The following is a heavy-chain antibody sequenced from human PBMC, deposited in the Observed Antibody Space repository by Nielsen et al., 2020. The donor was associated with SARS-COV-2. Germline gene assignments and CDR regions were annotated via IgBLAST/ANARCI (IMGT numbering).Heavy chain of an antibody. CDR2: IRRDSGAR. CDR1: GFTLSNYW. J-gene: IGHJ4*02. Sequence: GGSLRLSCVGSGFTLSNYWMSWVRQAPGKGLEWVANIRRDSGARFYVDSVKGRFTIARDNSKNTLYLQMNSLRAEDTALYYCAKEYNFWSGSNIYDFWGQGTLVAVSS. D-gene: IGHD3-3*01. V-gene: IGHV3-7*01. CDR3: AKEYNFWSGSNIYDF.